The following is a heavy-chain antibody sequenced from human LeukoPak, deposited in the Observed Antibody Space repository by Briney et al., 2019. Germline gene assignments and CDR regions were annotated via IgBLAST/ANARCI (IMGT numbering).Heavy chain of an antibody. CDR3: ARDLGY. CDR2: INGDGRST. J-gene: IGHJ4*02. Sequence: GGSLRLSCAASGFTFSYYWMHWVRQAPGKGLVWVSRINGDGRSTSYADSVKGRFTISRDNAKNTLYLQMNSLRVEDTAVYYCARDLGYWGQGTLVTVSS. V-gene: IGHV3-74*01. CDR1: GFTFSYYW.